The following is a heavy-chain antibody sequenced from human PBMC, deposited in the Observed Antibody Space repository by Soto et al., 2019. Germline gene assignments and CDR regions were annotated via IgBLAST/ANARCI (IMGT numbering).Heavy chain of an antibody. Sequence: SETLSLTCTVSGGSISSYYCSWIRQPPGKGLEWIGYIYYSGSTNYNPSLKSRVTISVDTSKNQFSLKLSSVTAADTAVYYCASSLGDYGDYALDYWGQGTLVTVSS. CDR3: ASSLGDYGDYALDY. CDR1: GGSISSYY. D-gene: IGHD4-17*01. CDR2: IYYSGST. J-gene: IGHJ4*02. V-gene: IGHV4-59*01.